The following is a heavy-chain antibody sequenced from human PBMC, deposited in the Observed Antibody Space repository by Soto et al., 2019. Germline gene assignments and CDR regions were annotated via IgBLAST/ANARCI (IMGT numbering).Heavy chain of an antibody. Sequence: RASVKVSCKASGYTFTSYAMHWVRQAPGQRLEWMGWINAGNGNTKYSQKFQGRVTITRDTSASTAYRELSSLRSEDTAVYYCARVRYYDFWSGPRDWFDPWGQGTLVTVSS. V-gene: IGHV1-3*01. D-gene: IGHD3-3*01. CDR2: INAGNGNT. CDR1: GYTFTSYA. CDR3: ARVRYYDFWSGPRDWFDP. J-gene: IGHJ5*02.